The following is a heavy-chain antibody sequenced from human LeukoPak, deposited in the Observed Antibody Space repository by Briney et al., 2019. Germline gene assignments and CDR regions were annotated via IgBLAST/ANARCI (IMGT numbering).Heavy chain of an antibody. J-gene: IGHJ4*02. CDR1: GFTFSSYA. Sequence: PGGSLRLSCAASGFTFSSYAMSWVRQAPGKGLVWVSRINSDGSSTSYADSVKGRFTISRDNAKNTLYLQMNSLRAEDTAVYYCARPAGYCSGGSCYPPDYWGQGTLVTVSS. CDR3: ARPAGYCSGGSCYPPDY. D-gene: IGHD2-15*01. CDR2: INSDGSST. V-gene: IGHV3-74*01.